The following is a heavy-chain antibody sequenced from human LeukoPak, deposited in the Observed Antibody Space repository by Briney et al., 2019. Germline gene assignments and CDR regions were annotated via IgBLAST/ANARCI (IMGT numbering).Heavy chain of an antibody. Sequence: GGSLRLSCAASGPTFRNAFMNCVRQAPGKGPESVGRIESSTGGGTTDYAAPVKGRFTMSRDDSQNTLYLQMNNVKTEDTGVYYCTTSPGITVFGVVTDYWGQGTLVIVSS. CDR2: IESSTGGGTT. J-gene: IGHJ4*02. CDR1: GPTFRNAF. D-gene: IGHD3-3*01. V-gene: IGHV3-15*04. CDR3: TTSPGITVFGVVTDY.